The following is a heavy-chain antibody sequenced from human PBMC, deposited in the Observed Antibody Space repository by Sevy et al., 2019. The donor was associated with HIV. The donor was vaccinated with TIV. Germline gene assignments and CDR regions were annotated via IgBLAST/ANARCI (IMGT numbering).Heavy chain of an antibody. CDR1: GGTFSSYA. J-gene: IGHJ6*02. Sequence: ASVKVSCKASGGTFSSYAISWVRQAPGQGLEWMGGIIPIFGTANYPQKFQGRVTITADESTSTAYMELSSLRSEDTAVYYCARGDTIFGVVILPYYYFGMDVWGQGTTVTVSS. D-gene: IGHD3-3*01. CDR3: ARGDTIFGVVILPYYYFGMDV. V-gene: IGHV1-69*13. CDR2: IIPIFGTA.